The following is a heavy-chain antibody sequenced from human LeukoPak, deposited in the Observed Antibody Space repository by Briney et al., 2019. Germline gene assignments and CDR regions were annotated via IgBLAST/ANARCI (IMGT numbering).Heavy chain of an antibody. D-gene: IGHD3-10*01. CDR2: IGGSGGAI. Sequence: KTGGSLRLSCAASGFTFSRYAMSWVRQAPGKGLQWVSEIGGSGGAIYYADSVRGRFTVSRDNSKNTVFLEMNSLRAEDTAVYYCARGKTGSYYSRSYYMDVWGKGTTVTISS. V-gene: IGHV3-23*01. CDR1: GFTFSRYA. CDR3: ARGKTGSYYSRSYYMDV. J-gene: IGHJ6*03.